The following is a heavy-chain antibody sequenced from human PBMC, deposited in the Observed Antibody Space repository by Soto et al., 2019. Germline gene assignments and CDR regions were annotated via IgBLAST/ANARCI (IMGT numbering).Heavy chain of an antibody. CDR2: IDASDSYT. J-gene: IGHJ6*02. CDR3: VRRAVGEVAYTPYYGMDV. D-gene: IGHD2-15*01. Sequence: GECLKMSCNGSRYSFTSYWINWVLQMPGRGLEWMGEIDASDSYTNYSPSFQGHVTFSTDSSISTASLAWSSLRASDTATYFCVRRAVGEVAYTPYYGMDVWGQGTTVTVSS. CDR1: RYSFTSYW. V-gene: IGHV5-10-1*01.